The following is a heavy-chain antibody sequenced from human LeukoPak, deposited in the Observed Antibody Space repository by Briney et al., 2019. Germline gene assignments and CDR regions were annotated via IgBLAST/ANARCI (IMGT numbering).Heavy chain of an antibody. CDR2: ISSSSSTI. Sequence: GSLRLSCAASGFTFSSYSMNWVRQAPGKGLEWVSYISSSSSTIYYADSVKGRFTISRDNAKNSLYLQMNSLRAEDTAVYYCARDPGIAAGYWGQGTLVTVSS. D-gene: IGHD6-13*01. CDR3: ARDPGIAAGY. V-gene: IGHV3-48*01. CDR1: GFTFSSYS. J-gene: IGHJ4*02.